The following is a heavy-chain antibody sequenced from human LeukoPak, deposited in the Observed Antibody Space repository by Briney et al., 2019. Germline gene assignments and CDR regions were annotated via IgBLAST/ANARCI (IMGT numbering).Heavy chain of an antibody. CDR3: ARGFTGYYYYMDV. Sequence: ASVKVSCKASGYTFTSYYMHWVRQAPGQGLEWMGWINPNSGGTNYAQKFQGRVTMTRDTSISTAYMELSRLRSDDTAVYYCARGFTGYYYYMDVWGKGTTVTVSS. J-gene: IGHJ6*03. CDR1: GYTFTSYY. CDR2: INPNSGGT. V-gene: IGHV1-2*02.